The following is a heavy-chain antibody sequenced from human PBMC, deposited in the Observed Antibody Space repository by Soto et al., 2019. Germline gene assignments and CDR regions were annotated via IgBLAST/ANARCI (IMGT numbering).Heavy chain of an antibody. D-gene: IGHD2-2*01. CDR1: GLTFSSYW. V-gene: IGHV3-7*03. CDR2: IKQDGSEK. CDR3: ESGAAAAITGYYYGMDV. J-gene: IGHJ6*01. Sequence: PGGSLRLSCAASGLTFSSYWMSRVRQAPGKGLEWVANIKQDGSEKYYVDSVKGRFTISRDNAKNSLYLQMNSLRAEDTAVYYCESGAAAAITGYYYGMDVWGQGTTVTAPQ.